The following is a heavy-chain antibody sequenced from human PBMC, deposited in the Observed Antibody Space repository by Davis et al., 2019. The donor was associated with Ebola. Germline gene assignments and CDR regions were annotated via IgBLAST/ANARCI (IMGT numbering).Heavy chain of an antibody. V-gene: IGHV1-46*01. CDR3: ARSQSDYSKDY. CDR1: GYTFTSYY. Sequence: AASVKVSCKASGYTFTSYYMHWVRQAPGQGLEWMGIINPSGGTAEYAQKFQGRITMTSDTSTSTVDMDLSSLRSEDTAIYYCARSQSDYSKDYWGQGTLVTVSS. D-gene: IGHD4-11*01. J-gene: IGHJ4*02. CDR2: INPSGGTA.